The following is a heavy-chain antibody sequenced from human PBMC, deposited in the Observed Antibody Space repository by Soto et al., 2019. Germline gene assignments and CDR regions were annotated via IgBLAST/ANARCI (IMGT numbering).Heavy chain of an antibody. CDR2: ISYDGSNK. D-gene: IGHD3-3*01. Sequence: GGSLRLSCAASGFTFSSYGMHWVRQAPGKGLEWVAVISYDGSNKYYADSVKGRFTISRDNSKNTLYLQMNSLRAEDTAVYYCACGGYYDFWSGPSAVDYWGQGTLVTVSS. J-gene: IGHJ4*02. CDR1: GFTFSSYG. V-gene: IGHV3-30*03. CDR3: ACGGYYDFWSGPSAVDY.